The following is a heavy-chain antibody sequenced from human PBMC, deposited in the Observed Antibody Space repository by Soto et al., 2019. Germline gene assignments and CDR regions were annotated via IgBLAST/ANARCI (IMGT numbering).Heavy chain of an antibody. CDR3: ARHSKKTGDFDYYYGMDV. Sequence: SETLSLTCSVFGVSMSPYYWSWIRQSPGKGLEWIANIYYRGNTNYNPSLESRVTISIDTSKNQFSLKLNSLTAADTAVYYCARHSKKTGDFDYYYGMDVWGQGTTVT. CDR2: IYYRGNT. D-gene: IGHD7-27*01. V-gene: IGHV4-59*08. J-gene: IGHJ6*02. CDR1: GVSMSPYY.